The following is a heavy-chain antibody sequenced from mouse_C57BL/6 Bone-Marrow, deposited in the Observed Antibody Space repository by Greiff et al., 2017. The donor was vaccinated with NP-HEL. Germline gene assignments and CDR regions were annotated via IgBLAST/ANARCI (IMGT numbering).Heavy chain of an antibody. J-gene: IGHJ2*01. Sequence: QVQLQQPGAELVKPGASVKMSCKASGYTFTSYWITWVKQRPGQGLEWIGDIYPGSGSTNYNEKFKSKATLTVDTSSSTAYMQLSSLTSEDSAVYYSARGQLRPYYFDYWGQGTTLTVSS. V-gene: IGHV1-55*01. D-gene: IGHD3-2*02. CDR1: GYTFTSYW. CDR2: IYPGSGST. CDR3: ARGQLRPYYFDY.